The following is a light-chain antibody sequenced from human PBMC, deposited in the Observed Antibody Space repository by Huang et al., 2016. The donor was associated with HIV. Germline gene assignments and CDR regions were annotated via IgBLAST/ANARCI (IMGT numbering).Light chain of an antibody. V-gene: IGKV3-11*01. J-gene: IGKJ4*01. CDR3: QQRSTWPLT. CDR1: QSVGSY. CDR2: DTS. Sequence: EVMLTQSPFILSLSLGGTGTISCKASQSVGSYVAWYQQRPGQSPRLLLYDTSKRAAGSPTSVRGSGSGTDFTLTISGLESGDLGVFYCQQRSTWPLTFGGGTKVA.